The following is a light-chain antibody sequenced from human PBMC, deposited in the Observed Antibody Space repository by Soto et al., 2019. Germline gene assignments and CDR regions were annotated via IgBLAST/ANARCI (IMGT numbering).Light chain of an antibody. CDR2: DAS. V-gene: IGKV1-5*01. CDR1: QSISSW. Sequence: DIQMTQSPSTLSASVGDRVTITCRASQSISSWLAWYQQKPGKAPKLLIHDASILESGVPSRFSGSGSGTEFTLTISTLQPDDFATYYCQQYNSYWEVTFGGGTKVDI. CDR3: QQYNSYWEVT. J-gene: IGKJ4*01.